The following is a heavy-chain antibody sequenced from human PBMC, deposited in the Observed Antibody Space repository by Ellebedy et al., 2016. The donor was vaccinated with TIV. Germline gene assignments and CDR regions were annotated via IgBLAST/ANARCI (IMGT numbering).Heavy chain of an antibody. V-gene: IGHV5-51*01. CDR1: GYSFTSYW. D-gene: IGHD3-22*01. CDR2: IYPGDSDT. Sequence: GESLKISXKGSGYSFTSYWIGWVRQMPGKGLEWMGIIYPGDSDTRYSPSFQGQVTISADKSISTAYLQWSSLKASDTAIYYCARPQLSSGYFHSIGYWGQGTLVTVSS. CDR3: ARPQLSSGYFHSIGY. J-gene: IGHJ4*02.